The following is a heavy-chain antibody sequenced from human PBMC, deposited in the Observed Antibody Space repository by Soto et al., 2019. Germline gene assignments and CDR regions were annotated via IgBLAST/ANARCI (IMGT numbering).Heavy chain of an antibody. CDR3: TRLLEVTTNGVGGDTFDL. Sequence: SETLSLTCTVSSGSINSNSYYWGWIRQPPGKGLEWIGNINYSGSTYYNPSLKSRVTISVDTSKNQFSLKLSSVTAADTAVYYCTRLLEVTTNGVGGDTFDLWGPGTMVTVSS. V-gene: IGHV4-39*01. CDR1: SGSINSNSYY. D-gene: IGHD4-17*01. J-gene: IGHJ3*01. CDR2: INYSGST.